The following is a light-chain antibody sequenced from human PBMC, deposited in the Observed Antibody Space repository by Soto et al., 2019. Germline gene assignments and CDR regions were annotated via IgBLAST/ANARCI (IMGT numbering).Light chain of an antibody. CDR1: QSIRSSY. CDR3: QQFSNSLPWT. Sequence: EIVLTQSPGTLSLSPGERATLSCRASQSIRSSYLAWYQQKPGQAPRLLIYGASSRAADIPDRFSGSGSGTNFTLTISRLEREDFAVYFCQQFSNSLPWTFGQGTKVEIK. J-gene: IGKJ1*01. CDR2: GAS. V-gene: IGKV3-20*01.